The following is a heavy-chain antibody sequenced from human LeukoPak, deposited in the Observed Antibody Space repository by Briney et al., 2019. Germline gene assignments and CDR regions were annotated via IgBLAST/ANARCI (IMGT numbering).Heavy chain of an antibody. CDR3: AREKYYDFWSGYSDAFDI. Sequence: SQTLSLTCTVSGGSISSGSYYWSWIRQPAGKGLEWIGRIYTSGSTNYNPSLKSRVTISVDTSKNQFSLKLSSVTAADTAVYYCAREKYYDFWSGYSDAFDIWGQGTMVTVSS. D-gene: IGHD3-3*01. CDR1: GGSISSGSYY. CDR2: IYTSGST. V-gene: IGHV4-61*02. J-gene: IGHJ3*02.